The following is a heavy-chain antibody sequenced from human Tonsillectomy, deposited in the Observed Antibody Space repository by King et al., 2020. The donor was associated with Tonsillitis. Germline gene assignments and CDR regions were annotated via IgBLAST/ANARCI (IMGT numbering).Heavy chain of an antibody. CDR1: GFSFITYD. D-gene: IGHD3-9*01. J-gene: IGHJ4*02. CDR2: VSADGGNT. V-gene: IGHV3-23*04. CDR3: AKADDKFDY. Sequence: VQLVESGGSLVEPGGSLRLSCAASGFSFITYDMAWVRQAPGKGLEWVSGVSADGGNTFYADSGKGRFTISRDNSKYTLFLQMNSLRPEDTAVYYCAKADDKFDYWGQGTLVTVSS.